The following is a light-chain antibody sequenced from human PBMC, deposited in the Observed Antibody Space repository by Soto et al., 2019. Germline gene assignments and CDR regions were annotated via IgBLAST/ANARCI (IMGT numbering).Light chain of an antibody. CDR3: QHYNNWPPYS. CDR1: QDVSTN. CDR2: GAS. V-gene: IGKV3-15*01. J-gene: IGKJ2*03. Sequence: ETVMTQSPDTLSVSPGESATLSRRASQDVSTNLAWFHQKPGQTPRLVLYGASKRATGIPARFSGSGSGRHFTLTISSLQSEDFGVYYCQHYNNWPPYSFGQGTKVEIK.